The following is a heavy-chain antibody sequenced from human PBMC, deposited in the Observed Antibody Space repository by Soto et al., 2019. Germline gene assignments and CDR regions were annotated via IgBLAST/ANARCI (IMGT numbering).Heavy chain of an antibody. CDR1: GFTFSSYW. CDR2: IKTDGSIT. V-gene: IGHV3-74*01. Sequence: GGSLRLSCAASGFTFSSYWMYWVRQAPGKGLVWVSRIKTDGSITSYADSVKGRFTVSRDNARDMLYLQMNSLRAEDTAVYYCAKDMNSGPEYWGQGTLVTVSS. D-gene: IGHD1-7*01. J-gene: IGHJ4*01. CDR3: AKDMNSGPEY.